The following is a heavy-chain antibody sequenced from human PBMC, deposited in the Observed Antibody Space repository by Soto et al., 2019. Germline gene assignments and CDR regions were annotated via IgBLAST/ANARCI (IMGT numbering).Heavy chain of an antibody. Sequence: PGGSLRLSCAASGFSFNIFAMNWVRQAPGKGLEWVSGISGGGGSTYYADSVKGRFTISRDNSNNTLYLHMTSLRAEDTAVYYCAKDVGCTTTVCQKYYFDYWGQGALVTVSS. CDR1: GFSFNIFA. CDR3: AKDVGCTTTVCQKYYFDY. V-gene: IGHV3-23*01. J-gene: IGHJ4*02. CDR2: ISGGGGST. D-gene: IGHD2-2*01.